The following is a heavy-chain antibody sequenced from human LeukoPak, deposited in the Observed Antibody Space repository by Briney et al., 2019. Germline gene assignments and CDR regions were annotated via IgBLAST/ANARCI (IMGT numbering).Heavy chain of an antibody. V-gene: IGHV3-33*01. CDR3: ARSKPGVWGSIDY. Sequence: GGSLRPSCAASGFTFSSDGMHWVRQAPGKGLEWVAVIWFDGSNTYYADSVKGRLTISRDNSKNTLYLQMNSLRAEDTAMYYCARSKPGVWGSIDYWGQGNLVTVSS. CDR2: IWFDGSNT. CDR1: GFTFSSDG. D-gene: IGHD3-16*01. J-gene: IGHJ4*02.